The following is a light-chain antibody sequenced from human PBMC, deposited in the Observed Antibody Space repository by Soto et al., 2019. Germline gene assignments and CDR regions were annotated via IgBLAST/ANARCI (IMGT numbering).Light chain of an antibody. Sequence: EIVMTQSPDTLSVSPGDTATLSCRSSQNIHINLAWYQQKPGQAPTLLIYGVTARAPGVPARFSGSGYGTGFTLTIRSVQSGDFGVFYCQQYEGWPRTFGLGTKVE. CDR3: QQYEGWPRT. V-gene: IGKV3-15*01. J-gene: IGKJ2*01. CDR2: GVT. CDR1: QNIHIN.